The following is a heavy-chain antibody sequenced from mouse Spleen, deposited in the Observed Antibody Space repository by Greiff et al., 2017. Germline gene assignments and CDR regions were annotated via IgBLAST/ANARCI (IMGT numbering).Heavy chain of an antibody. CDR1: GYTFTSYW. Sequence: QVQLQQPGAELVKPGASVKLSCKASGYTFTSYWMQWVKQRPGQGLEWIGEIDPSDSYTNYNQKFKGKATLTVDTSSSTAYMQLSSLTSEDSAVYYCARSGNYEAYWGQGTLVTVSA. CDR3: ARSGNYEAY. D-gene: IGHD2-4*01. J-gene: IGHJ3*01. V-gene: IGHV1-50*01. CDR2: IDPSDSYT.